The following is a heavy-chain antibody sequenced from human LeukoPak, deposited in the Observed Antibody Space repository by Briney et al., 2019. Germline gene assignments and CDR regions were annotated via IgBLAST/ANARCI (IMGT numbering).Heavy chain of an antibody. Sequence: PSETLSLTCAVYGGSFSGYYWSWIRQPPGKGLEWIGEINHSGSTNYNPSLKSRVTISVDTSENQFSLKLSSVTAADTAVYYCARGPYGADDYWGQGTLVTVSS. CDR2: INHSGST. CDR1: GGSFSGYY. J-gene: IGHJ4*02. V-gene: IGHV4-34*01. D-gene: IGHD4/OR15-4a*01. CDR3: ARGPYGADDY.